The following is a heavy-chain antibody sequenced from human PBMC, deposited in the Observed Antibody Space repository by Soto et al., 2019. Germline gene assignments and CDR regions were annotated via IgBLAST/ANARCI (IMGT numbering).Heavy chain of an antibody. CDR1: GFTFSSYA. J-gene: IGHJ6*02. CDR2: MSGSGGTA. Sequence: GGSLRLSCAASGFTFSSYAMSWVRQAPGKGLEWVSGMSGSGGTAYYRDSGKGRFTISRDNSKNTLYLQMNSLRAEDTAVYYCAKQSGDYYYYGMDVWGQGTSVTVSS. V-gene: IGHV3-23*01. CDR3: AKQSGDYYYYGMDV. D-gene: IGHD1-1*01.